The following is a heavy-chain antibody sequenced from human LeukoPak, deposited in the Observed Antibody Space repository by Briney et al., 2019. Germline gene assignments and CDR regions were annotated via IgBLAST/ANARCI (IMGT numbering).Heavy chain of an antibody. CDR1: GFTFSGSA. J-gene: IGHJ5*02. CDR2: IRSKANSYAT. V-gene: IGHV3-73*01. CDR3: TTPGSSGWMFRLDP. Sequence: GGSLRLSCAASGFTFSGSAMHWVRQASGKGLEWVGRIRSKANSYATAYAASVKGRFTISRDDSKNTAYLQMNSLKTEDTAVYYCTTPGSSGWMFRLDPWGQGTLVTVSS. D-gene: IGHD6-19*01.